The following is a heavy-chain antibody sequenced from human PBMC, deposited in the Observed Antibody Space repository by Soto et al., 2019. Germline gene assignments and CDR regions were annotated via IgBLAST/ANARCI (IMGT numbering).Heavy chain of an antibody. CDR3: AKDLGYCSGGSCYWAYYYYGMDV. CDR1: GFTFSSYG. Sequence: QVQLVESGGGVVQPGRSLRLSCAASGFTFSSYGMHWVRQAPGKGLEWVAVISYDGSNKYYADSVKGRFTISRDNSKNTVYLQMSSLRAEDTAVYYCAKDLGYCSGGSCYWAYYYYGMDVWGQGTTVTVSS. D-gene: IGHD2-15*01. CDR2: ISYDGSNK. J-gene: IGHJ6*02. V-gene: IGHV3-30*18.